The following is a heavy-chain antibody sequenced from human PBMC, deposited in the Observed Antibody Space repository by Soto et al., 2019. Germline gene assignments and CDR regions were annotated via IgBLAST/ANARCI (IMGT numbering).Heavy chain of an antibody. Sequence: ASVKVSCKASGYTFTNSGISWVRQAPGQGLEWMGIINPTSSSTSDAQKFQGRVSMTRDTSTSTVYMELSSLRSEDTAVYYCARDLYSSSWYVRAFDMWGQGTMVTVSS. V-gene: IGHV1-46*03. CDR3: ARDLYSSSWYVRAFDM. CDR2: INPTSSST. CDR1: GYTFTNSG. J-gene: IGHJ3*02. D-gene: IGHD6-13*01.